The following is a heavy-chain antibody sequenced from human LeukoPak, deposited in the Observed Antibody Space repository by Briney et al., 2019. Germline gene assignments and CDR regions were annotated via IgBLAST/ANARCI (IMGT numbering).Heavy chain of an antibody. D-gene: IGHD5-24*01. CDR2: IYYSGST. Sequence: SETLPLTCTVSGGSISSGDYYWSWIRQPPGKGLEWIGYIYYSGSTYYNPSLKSRVTISVDTSKNQFSLKLSSVTAADTAVYYCASLEMATIVRYWGQGTLVTVSS. V-gene: IGHV4-30-4*08. CDR1: GGSISSGDYY. J-gene: IGHJ4*02. CDR3: ASLEMATIVRY.